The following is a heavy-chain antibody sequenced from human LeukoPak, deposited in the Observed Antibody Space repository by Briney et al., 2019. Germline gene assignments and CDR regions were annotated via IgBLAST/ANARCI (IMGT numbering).Heavy chain of an antibody. V-gene: IGHV4-4*02. CDR3: AREVAAGSYRGFDY. D-gene: IGHD6-19*01. Sequence: PSETLSLTCAVSGVSISTDNWWHWIRQSPGKGLEWIAEIYHNGDVHYNPSLKNRVTMSVDTSKNQFSLKVNSVTAADTATYFCAREVAAGSYRGFDYWGQGTLVTVSS. CDR1: GVSISTDNW. J-gene: IGHJ4*01. CDR2: IYHNGDV.